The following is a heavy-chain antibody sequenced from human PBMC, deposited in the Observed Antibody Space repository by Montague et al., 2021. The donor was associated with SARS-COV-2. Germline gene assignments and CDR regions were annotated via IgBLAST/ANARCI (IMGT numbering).Heavy chain of an antibody. CDR2: IYYSGST. V-gene: IGHV4-59*01. D-gene: IGHD5-18*01. J-gene: IGHJ4*02. CDR3: ARGNTWEGYSYGFDY. Sequence: SETLSLTCTVSGGSISSYYWSWIRQPPGKGLEWIGYIYYSGSTNYNPSLKRRVTISVDTSKNQYSLKLSSVTAADTAVYYCARGNTWEGYSYGFDYWGQGTMVTVSS. CDR1: GGSISSYY.